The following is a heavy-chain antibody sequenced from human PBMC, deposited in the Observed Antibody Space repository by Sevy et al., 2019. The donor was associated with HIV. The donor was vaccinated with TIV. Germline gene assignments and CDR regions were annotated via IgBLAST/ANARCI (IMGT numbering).Heavy chain of an antibody. CDR1: GFTFITYA. CDR2: IYGTSRTT. J-gene: IGHJ3*02. Sequence: AGSLRLSCKPSGFTFITYAMNWVRQAPGKGLEWVSTIYGTSRTTYYAESVRGRFTISRDNSMNTLCLQMNTLRTEDTALYYCAGGRYESRGSFDAFDIWGQGTMVTVSS. CDR3: AGGRYESRGSFDAFDI. D-gene: IGHD3-22*01. V-gene: IGHV3-23*01.